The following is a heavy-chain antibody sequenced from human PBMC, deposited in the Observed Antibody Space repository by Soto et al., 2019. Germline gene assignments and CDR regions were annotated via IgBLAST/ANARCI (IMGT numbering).Heavy chain of an antibody. CDR3: ARSENYYFYYMDV. J-gene: IGHJ6*03. CDR2: MNPKSGNT. V-gene: IGHV1-8*01. Sequence: GASVKVSCKASGYSFSSNDINWVRQATGQGLEWMGWMNPKSGNTGYAQKFQGRVTMTRNTSITTAYMELSSLTSEDTAVYYCARSENYYFYYMDVWGKGTTVTVSS. CDR1: GYSFSSND.